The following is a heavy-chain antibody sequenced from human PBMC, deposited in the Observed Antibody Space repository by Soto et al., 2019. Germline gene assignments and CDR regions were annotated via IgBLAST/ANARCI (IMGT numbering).Heavy chain of an antibody. CDR2: INAVIGKT. D-gene: IGHD1-26*01. Sequence: ASVKVSCKASGYTFARYALHWVRQAPGQGLEWVGWINAVIGKTKYAQNFQGRLTITRDTSTSTAYMEMSSLTSEDTAVYYCAGVLLLSRGYYYSYGMDVWGQGTTVTVSS. V-gene: IGHV1-3*01. CDR3: AGVLLLSRGYYYSYGMDV. CDR1: GYTFARYA. J-gene: IGHJ6*02.